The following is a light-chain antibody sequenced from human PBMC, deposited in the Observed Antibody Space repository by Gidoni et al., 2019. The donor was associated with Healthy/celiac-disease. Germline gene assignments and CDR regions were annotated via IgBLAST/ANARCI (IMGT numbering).Light chain of an antibody. Sequence: QSALTHPASVSGSSGPSITISFTGTRRDVGGYNYVSWYQQHPGKAPKLMIYEVSNRPSGVSSRFSGSKSGNTASLTISGLQAEDEADYYCSSYTSSSTLVFGGGTKLTVL. V-gene: IGLV2-14*01. CDR2: EVS. CDR1: RRDVGGYNY. J-gene: IGLJ2*01. CDR3: SSYTSSSTLV.